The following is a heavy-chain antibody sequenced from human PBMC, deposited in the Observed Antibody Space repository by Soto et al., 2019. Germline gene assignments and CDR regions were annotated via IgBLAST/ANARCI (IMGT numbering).Heavy chain of an antibody. CDR3: ARDKTPYYYDSSGITSNFDY. CDR2: ISAYNGNT. J-gene: IGHJ4*02. V-gene: IGHV1-18*01. D-gene: IGHD3-22*01. CDR1: GYTFTSYG. Sequence: GASVKVSCKASGYTFTSYGISWVRQAPGQGLGWMGWISAYNGNTNYAQKLQGRVTMTTDTSTSTAYMELRSLRSDDTAVYYCARDKTPYYYDSSGITSNFDYWGQGTLVTVSS.